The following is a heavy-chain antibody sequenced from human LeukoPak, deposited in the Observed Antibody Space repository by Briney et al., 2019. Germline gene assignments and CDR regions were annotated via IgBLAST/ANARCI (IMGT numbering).Heavy chain of an antibody. CDR1: GFTFSSYA. CDR3: AKGADYGDYGGTYYFDY. J-gene: IGHJ4*02. CDR2: ISGSGGST. D-gene: IGHD4-17*01. Sequence: GGSLRLSCAASGFTFSSYAMSWVRQALGKGLEWVSAISGSGGSTYYADSVKGRFTISRDNSKNTLYLQMNSLRAEDTAVYYCAKGADYGDYGGTYYFDYWGQGTLVTVSS. V-gene: IGHV3-23*01.